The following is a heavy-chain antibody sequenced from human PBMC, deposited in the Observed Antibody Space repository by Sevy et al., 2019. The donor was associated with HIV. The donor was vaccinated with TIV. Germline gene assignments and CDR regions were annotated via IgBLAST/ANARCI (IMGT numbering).Heavy chain of an antibody. CDR1: GFTFSSYA. D-gene: IGHD3-22*01. CDR2: ISYDGSNK. V-gene: IGHV3-30-3*01. J-gene: IGHJ6*02. CDR3: ARDFGGDYYDSRGYYRSAGMDV. Sequence: GGSLRLSCAASGFTFSSYAMHWVRQAPGKGLEWVAVISYDGSNKYYADSVKGRFTISRDNSKNTLYLQMNSLRAEDTVVYYCARDFGGDYYDSRGYYRSAGMDVWGQGTTVTVSS.